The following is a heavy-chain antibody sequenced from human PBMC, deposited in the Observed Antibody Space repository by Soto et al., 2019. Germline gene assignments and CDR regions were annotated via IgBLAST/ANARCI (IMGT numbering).Heavy chain of an antibody. CDR3: AKARIWHPASGWDYYGMAV. CDR1: GFTFRDFG. Sequence: QVQLVESGGGVVQPGRSLRLSCAASGFTFRDFGMHWVRQAPGKGLEWVAVMSYDGSNELYVDSVKGRFTIPRDTSQNTPSLPVTSLPTEDMAIYYCAKARIWHPASGWDYYGMAVWGQGTSVIVS. CDR2: MSYDGSNE. J-gene: IGHJ6*02. V-gene: IGHV3-30*18. D-gene: IGHD6-19*01.